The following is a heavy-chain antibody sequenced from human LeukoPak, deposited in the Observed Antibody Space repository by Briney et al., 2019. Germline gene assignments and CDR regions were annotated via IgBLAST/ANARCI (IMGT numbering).Heavy chain of an antibody. D-gene: IGHD2-15*01. Sequence: GGSLRLSCAASGFTFSSYAMSWVRQAPGKGLEWVSAISGSGGSTYYADSVKGRFAISRDNSKNTLYLQMNSLRAEDTAVYYCAKDRDQAVAAFDYWGQGTLVTVSS. CDR2: ISGSGGST. CDR1: GFTFSSYA. V-gene: IGHV3-23*01. J-gene: IGHJ4*02. CDR3: AKDRDQAVAAFDY.